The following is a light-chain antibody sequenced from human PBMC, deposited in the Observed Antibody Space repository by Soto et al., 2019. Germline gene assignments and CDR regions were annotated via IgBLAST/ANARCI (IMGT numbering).Light chain of an antibody. V-gene: IGKV3-15*01. CDR3: QQYNRWRT. J-gene: IGKJ1*01. Sequence: EIVLTQSPGTLSLSPGERATLSCRASQSVSSNLAWYQQKPGQAPRLLIYGASTRATGIPARFSGSGSETEFTLTISSLQSEDFAVYYCQQYNRWRTFGQGTKVDIK. CDR1: QSVSSN. CDR2: GAS.